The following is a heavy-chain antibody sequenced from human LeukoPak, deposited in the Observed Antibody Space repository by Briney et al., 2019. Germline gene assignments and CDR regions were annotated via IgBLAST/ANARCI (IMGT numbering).Heavy chain of an antibody. CDR1: GYTFTGYY. CDR3: ARGYHDSSGYYPALFWNYFDY. Sequence: GASVKVSCKASGYTFTGYYMHWVRQAPGQGLEWMGWINPNSGGTNYVQKFQGRVTMTRDTSISTAYMELSRLRSDDTAVYYCARGYHDSSGYYPALFWNYFDYWGQGTLVTVSS. J-gene: IGHJ4*02. CDR2: INPNSGGT. V-gene: IGHV1-2*02. D-gene: IGHD3-22*01.